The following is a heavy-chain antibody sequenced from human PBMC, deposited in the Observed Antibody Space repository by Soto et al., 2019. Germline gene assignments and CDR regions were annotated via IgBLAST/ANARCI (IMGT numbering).Heavy chain of an antibody. V-gene: IGHV4-30-2*01. CDR3: ARDASGSTGFDY. J-gene: IGHJ4*02. CDR2: IYHSGST. CDR1: GGSIGRYY. Sequence: SETLSLTCTVSGGSIGRYYWSWFRQPPGKGLEWIGYIYHSGSTYYNPSLKSRVTISVDRSKNQFSLKLSSVTAADTAVYYCARDASGSTGFDYWGQGTLVTVSS. D-gene: IGHD1-1*01.